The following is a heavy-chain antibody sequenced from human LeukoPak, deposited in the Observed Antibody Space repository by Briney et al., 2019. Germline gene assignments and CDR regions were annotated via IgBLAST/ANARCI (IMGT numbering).Heavy chain of an antibody. J-gene: IGHJ4*02. CDR1: GYSFTSYW. V-gene: IGHV5-10-1*01. D-gene: IGHD5-12*01. Sequence: GESLKISCKGSGYSFTSYWISWVRQMPGTRLEWMGRIEPSDSYTNYSPSFQGHVTITADKSISTAYLQWSSLKASDTAMYYCARRGYSGYDWDYWGQGTLVTVSS. CDR3: ARRGYSGYDWDY. CDR2: IEPSDSYT.